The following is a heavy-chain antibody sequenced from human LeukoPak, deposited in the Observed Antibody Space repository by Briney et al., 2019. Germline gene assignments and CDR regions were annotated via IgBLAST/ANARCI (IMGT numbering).Heavy chain of an antibody. CDR1: GFTFISHS. CDR2: TSGSGATT. J-gene: IGHJ4*02. D-gene: IGHD5-18*01. V-gene: IGHV3-23*01. Sequence: GGSLRLSCAAPGFTFISHSMTWVRQAPGKGLDWFSVTSGSGATTYLADSVKGRFTIARDNSKNTLYLQMTSLRAEDTAVYYCAKKAGYSNPFDYWGQGTLVTVSS. CDR3: AKKAGYSNPFDY.